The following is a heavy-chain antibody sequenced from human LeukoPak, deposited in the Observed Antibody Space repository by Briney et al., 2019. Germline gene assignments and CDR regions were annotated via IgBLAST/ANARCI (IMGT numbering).Heavy chain of an antibody. CDR1: GFSFRNYA. V-gene: IGHV3-23*01. Sequence: GGSLRLSCATSGFSFRNYAVTWVRQAPGQGLEWVSTISGSVGSTYYADSVRGRFTISKDHSKNTVYLQMNSLRADDTAVYYCAKFHREGYNLHDPFDVWGQGTMVTVSS. CDR2: ISGSVGST. J-gene: IGHJ3*01. D-gene: IGHD5-24*01. CDR3: AKFHREGYNLHDPFDV.